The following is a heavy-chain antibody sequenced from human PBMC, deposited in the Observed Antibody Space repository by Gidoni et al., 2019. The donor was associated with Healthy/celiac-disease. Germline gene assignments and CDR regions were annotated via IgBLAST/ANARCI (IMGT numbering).Heavy chain of an antibody. V-gene: IGHV5-51*01. CDR1: GYSFTSYW. CDR3: ARHLYSGYVYYGMDV. J-gene: IGHJ6*02. Sequence: EVQLVQSGAEVKKPGESLKISCKGSGYSFTSYWIGWVRQMPGKGLEWMVIIYPGDSDTRYSPSFQGQVTISADKSISTAYLQWSSLKASDTAMYYCARHLYSGYVYYGMDVWGQGTTVTVSS. D-gene: IGHD5-12*01. CDR2: IYPGDSDT.